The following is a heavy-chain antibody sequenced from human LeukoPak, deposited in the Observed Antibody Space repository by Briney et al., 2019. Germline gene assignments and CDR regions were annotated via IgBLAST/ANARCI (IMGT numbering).Heavy chain of an antibody. CDR1: GGSISNYY. D-gene: IGHD6-19*01. CDR2: IYDSGST. CDR3: ARGRSGWSIDAFDI. Sequence: SETLSLTCTVSGGSISNYYWSWIRQPPGKGLEWIGYIYDSGSTKYNPSLKSRVTISVDTSKNQFSLKLSSVTAADTAVYYCARGRSGWSIDAFDIWGQGTMVTVSS. V-gene: IGHV4-59*01. J-gene: IGHJ3*02.